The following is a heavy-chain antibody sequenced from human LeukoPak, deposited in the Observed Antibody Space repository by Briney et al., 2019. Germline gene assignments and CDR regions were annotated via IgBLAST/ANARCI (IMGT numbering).Heavy chain of an antibody. CDR1: GYSISSGYY. Sequence: SETLSLTCTVSGYSISSGYYWGWIRQPPGKGLEWIASIDYSGITYYHPSLKSRVTMSVDTSKNQFSLMLTSMTAADTAVYYCARDRGGAARWGGWFDPWGQGTLVTVSS. J-gene: IGHJ5*02. V-gene: IGHV4-38-2*02. CDR3: ARDRGGAARWGGWFDP. D-gene: IGHD6-6*01. CDR2: IDYSGIT.